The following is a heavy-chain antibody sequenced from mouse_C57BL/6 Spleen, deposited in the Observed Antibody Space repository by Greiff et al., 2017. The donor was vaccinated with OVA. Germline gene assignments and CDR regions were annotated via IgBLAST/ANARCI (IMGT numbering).Heavy chain of an antibody. CDR1: GFTFSDYG. D-gene: IGHD3-3*01. Sequence: VQLKESGGGLVKPGGSLKLSCAASGFTFSDYGMHWVRQAPEKGLEWVAYISSGSSTIYYADTVKGRFTISRDNAKNTLFLQMTSLRSEDTAMYYCARRRDDWYFDVWGTGTTVTVSS. CDR2: ISSGSSTI. J-gene: IGHJ1*03. V-gene: IGHV5-17*01. CDR3: ARRRDDWYFDV.